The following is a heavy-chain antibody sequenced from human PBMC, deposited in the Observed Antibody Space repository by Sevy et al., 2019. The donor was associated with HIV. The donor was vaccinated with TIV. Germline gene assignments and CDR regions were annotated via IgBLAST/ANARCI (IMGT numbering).Heavy chain of an antibody. CDR2: ISAYNGHT. CDR1: GYTFKNYG. V-gene: IGHV1-18*01. Sequence: ASVKVSCRASGYTFKNYGICWARQAPGQGLEWLGWISAYNGHTNYAQKLQDRLTMTTDTSTSTAYMELRSLRSDDTAVYYCARDRVVGLAAGDDGFDIWGQGTMVTVSS. D-gene: IGHD2-2*01. J-gene: IGHJ3*02. CDR3: ARDRVVGLAAGDDGFDI.